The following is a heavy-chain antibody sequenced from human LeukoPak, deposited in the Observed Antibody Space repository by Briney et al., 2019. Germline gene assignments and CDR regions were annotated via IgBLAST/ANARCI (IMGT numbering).Heavy chain of an antibody. Sequence: SETLSLTCTVSGYSISSGYYWGWIRQPPGKGLEWIGSIYHSGSTYYNPSLKSRVTISVDTSKKQFSLNLSSVTAADTAVYYCATTPREYSSTWYYFDYWGQGILVTVSS. CDR3: ATTPREYSSTWYYFDY. CDR1: GYSISSGYY. J-gene: IGHJ4*02. V-gene: IGHV4-38-2*02. D-gene: IGHD6-13*01. CDR2: IYHSGST.